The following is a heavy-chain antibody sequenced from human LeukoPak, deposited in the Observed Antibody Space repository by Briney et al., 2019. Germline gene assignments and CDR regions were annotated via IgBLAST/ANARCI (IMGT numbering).Heavy chain of an antibody. CDR2: ISGSGGST. CDR1: GFTFSSYA. Sequence: GGSLRLSCAASGFTFSSYAMSWVRQAPGKGLEWVSAISGSGGSTYYADSVKGRFTISRDNSKNTLYLQMSSLGAEDTAVYYCAKCYYDSSGYYFGAFDIWGQGTMVTVSS. CDR3: AKCYYDSSGYYFGAFDI. J-gene: IGHJ3*02. V-gene: IGHV3-23*01. D-gene: IGHD3-22*01.